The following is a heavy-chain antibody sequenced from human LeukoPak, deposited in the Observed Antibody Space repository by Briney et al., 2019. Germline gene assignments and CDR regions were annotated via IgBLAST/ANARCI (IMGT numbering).Heavy chain of an antibody. V-gene: IGHV4-59*01. J-gene: IGHJ5*02. CDR2: IYYSGST. Sequence: SKTLSLTCTVSGGSISSYYWSWIRQPPGKGLEWIGYIYYSGSTNYNPSLKSRVTISVDTSKNQFSLKLSSVTAADTAVYYCARLYCSGGSCYDWFDPWGQGTLVTVSS. CDR1: GGSISSYY. D-gene: IGHD2-15*01. CDR3: ARLYCSGGSCYDWFDP.